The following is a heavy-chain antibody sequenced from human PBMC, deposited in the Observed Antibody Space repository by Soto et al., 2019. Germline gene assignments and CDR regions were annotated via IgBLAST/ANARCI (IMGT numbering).Heavy chain of an antibody. CDR2: ISSSSSYI. D-gene: IGHD3-9*01. CDR1: GFTFSSYS. J-gene: IGHJ4*02. V-gene: IGHV3-21*01. Sequence: PWGSLRLSCAASGFTFSSYSMNWVRQAPGKGLEWVSSISSSSSYIYYADSVKGRFTISRDNAKNSLYLQMNSLRAEGTAVYYCARDGRYYDILTGYYPSYYFDYWGQGTLVTVSS. CDR3: ARDGRYYDILTGYYPSYYFDY.